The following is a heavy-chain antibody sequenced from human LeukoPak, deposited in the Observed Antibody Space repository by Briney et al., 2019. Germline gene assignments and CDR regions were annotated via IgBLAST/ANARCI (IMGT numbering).Heavy chain of an antibody. J-gene: IGHJ6*03. D-gene: IGHD2-2*01. CDR1: GFTFSSYA. V-gene: IGHV3-23*01. Sequence: QPGGSLRLSCAASGFTFSSYAMSWVRQAPGKGLEWVSAISGSGGSTYYADSVKGRFTISRDNSKNTLYLQMNSLRAEDTAVYYCAKGTGIVVVPAASRRGYYYYMDVWGKGTMVTVSS. CDR2: ISGSGGST. CDR3: AKGTGIVVVPAASRRGYYYYMDV.